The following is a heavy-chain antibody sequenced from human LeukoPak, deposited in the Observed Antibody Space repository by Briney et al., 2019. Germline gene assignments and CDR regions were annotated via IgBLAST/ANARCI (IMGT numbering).Heavy chain of an antibody. CDR3: ARPISPRPPRAFDL. CDR2: IYYTGGNT. V-gene: IGHV4-59*01. J-gene: IGHJ3*01. CDR1: GGSMDMSY. Sequence: SETLSLTCTVSGGSMDMSYWSWIRQPPGKGLEWIGYIYYTGGNTDYNPSLKSRVTISVDTSKNQFSLRLTSVTAADTALYYCARPISPRPPRAFDLWGQGTMVSVSS. D-gene: IGHD2-2*02.